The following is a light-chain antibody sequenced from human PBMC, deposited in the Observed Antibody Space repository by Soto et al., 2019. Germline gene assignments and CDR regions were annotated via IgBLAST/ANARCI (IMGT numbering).Light chain of an antibody. CDR1: QSSSNW. Sequence: DNQMTQSPSTLSASVGDRVTITCRASQSSSNWLAWYQQKPGEAPKLLIYKASSLQGGVPSRFSGSGSGTEFTLTISSLQPDDFATYFCQQYNTYPLTFGGGTKVDIK. CDR3: QQYNTYPLT. J-gene: IGKJ4*01. V-gene: IGKV1-5*03. CDR2: KAS.